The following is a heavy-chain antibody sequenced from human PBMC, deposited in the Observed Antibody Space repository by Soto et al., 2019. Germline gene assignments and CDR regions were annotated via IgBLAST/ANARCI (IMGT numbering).Heavy chain of an antibody. V-gene: IGHV3-23*01. CDR2: ISGGGGST. J-gene: IGHJ6*02. CDR3: AKRSGPYYYYAMDV. Sequence: GGSLRLSCAASGFIFSNSAMSWVRQAPGKGLGWVAGISGGGGSTYYADSVKGRFTISRDNSRNTLYLHMNSLRAEDTALYYCAKRSGPYYYYAMDVWGQGTTVTVSS. CDR1: GFIFSNSA.